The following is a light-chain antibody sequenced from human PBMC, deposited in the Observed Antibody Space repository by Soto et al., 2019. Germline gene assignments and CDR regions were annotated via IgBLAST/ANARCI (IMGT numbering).Light chain of an antibody. V-gene: IGLV2-23*02. Sequence: QSALTQPASVSGSPGQSITISCTGTSSDVGSYNLVSWYQQHPGKAPKLMIYGVSKRPSGVSDRFSGSKSGDTASLTISGLQAEAEADYYCCSYAGVNTFYVFGTGTKLTVL. CDR2: GVS. CDR1: SSDVGSYNL. CDR3: CSYAGVNTFYV. J-gene: IGLJ1*01.